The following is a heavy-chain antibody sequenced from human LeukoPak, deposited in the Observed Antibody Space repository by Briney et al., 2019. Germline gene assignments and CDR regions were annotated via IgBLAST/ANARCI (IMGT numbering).Heavy chain of an antibody. D-gene: IGHD3-10*01. V-gene: IGHV1-2*02. CDR3: ARVPRSYYGGYFDY. CDR2: INPNSGGT. CDR1: GYTFTGYY. J-gene: IGHJ4*02. Sequence: ASVKVSCKASGYTFTGYYMHWVRQAPGQGLEWMGWINPNSGGTNYAQKFQGRVTMTRDTSISTAYMELSRLRSDDTAVYYCARVPRSYYGGYFDYWGQGTLVTVSS.